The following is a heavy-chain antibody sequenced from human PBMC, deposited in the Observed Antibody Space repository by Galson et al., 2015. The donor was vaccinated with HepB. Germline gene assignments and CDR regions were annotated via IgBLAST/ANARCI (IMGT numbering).Heavy chain of an antibody. CDR1: GFSLSTSGMC. D-gene: IGHD5-18*01. J-gene: IGHJ3*02. V-gene: IGHV2-70*11. CDR2: IDWDDDK. CDR3: ARMDGDSYGYDFDI. Sequence: PALVKPTQTLTLTCTFSGFSLSTSGMCVSWIRQPPGKALEWLARIDWDDDKYYSTSLKTRLTISKDTSKNQVVLTMTNMDPVDTATYYCARMDGDSYGYDFDIWGQGTMVTVSS.